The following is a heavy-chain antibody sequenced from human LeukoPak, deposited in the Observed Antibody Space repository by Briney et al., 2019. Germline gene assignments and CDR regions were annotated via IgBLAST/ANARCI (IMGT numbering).Heavy chain of an antibody. CDR1: GGTFSSYA. Sequence: SVRVSCKASGGTFSSYAISWVRQAPGQGLEWMGGIIPIFGTANYAQKFQGRVTITTDESTSTAYMELSSLRSEDTAVYYCARDRSHGYGDHGAFDIWGQGTMVTVSS. V-gene: IGHV1-69*05. CDR2: IIPIFGTA. CDR3: ARDRSHGYGDHGAFDI. D-gene: IGHD4-17*01. J-gene: IGHJ3*02.